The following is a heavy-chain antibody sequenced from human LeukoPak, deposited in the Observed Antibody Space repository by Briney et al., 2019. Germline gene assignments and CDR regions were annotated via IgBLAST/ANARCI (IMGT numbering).Heavy chain of an antibody. D-gene: IGHD3-22*01. CDR2: IYYSGST. J-gene: IGHJ4*02. Sequence: SETLSLTCTVSGGSISSSNYYWGWIRQPPGKGLEWIGSIYYSGSTYCNPSLKSRVTISVDTSKNQFSLKLSSVTAADTAVYYCARLPYPYDSSGSPPLDYWGQGTLVTVSS. CDR3: ARLPYPYDSSGSPPLDY. CDR1: GGSISSSNYY. V-gene: IGHV4-39*01.